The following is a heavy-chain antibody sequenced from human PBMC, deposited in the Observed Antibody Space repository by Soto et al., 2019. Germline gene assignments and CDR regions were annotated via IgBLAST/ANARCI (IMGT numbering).Heavy chain of an antibody. CDR3: AREETAWPLAYGLDV. Sequence: LRLSCAASGFSFSTYSMNWVRQAPGKGLEWVSSISSRGDTCYADSVKGRFTISRDNAKNSVSLQMDSLRAEDAAVYYCAREETAWPLAYGLDVWGQGTTVTVSS. D-gene: IGHD2-21*02. CDR2: ISSRGDT. J-gene: IGHJ6*02. V-gene: IGHV3-21*01. CDR1: GFSFSTYS.